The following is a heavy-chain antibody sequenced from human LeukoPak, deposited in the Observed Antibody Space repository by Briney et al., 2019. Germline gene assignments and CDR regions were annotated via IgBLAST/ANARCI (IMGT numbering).Heavy chain of an antibody. CDR2: IKPSGTDT. Sequence: RASVKVSCKTSGYSFTSYNLHWVRQPPGQRLEWMGIIKPSGTDTKYAQKFQGRVFMTTDTSTSTVYMELSSLKSEDTAVYYCARVRDGYNDAYDIWGQGTMVIVSS. CDR1: GYSFTSYN. V-gene: IGHV1-46*01. J-gene: IGHJ3*02. CDR3: ARVRDGYNDAYDI. D-gene: IGHD5-24*01.